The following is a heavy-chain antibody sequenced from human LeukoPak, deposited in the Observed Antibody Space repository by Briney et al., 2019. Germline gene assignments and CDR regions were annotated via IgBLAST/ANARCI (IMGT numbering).Heavy chain of an antibody. Sequence: GGSLRLSCAASGFTFSSYAMSWVRQAPGKGLEWVSAISGSGGTTYYSDSVKGRFTISRDNSKNTLYLQMNSLRTEDTALYYCAKDIDGGVVVMVAATGALEYWGQGTLVTVSS. CDR3: AKDIDGGVVVMVAATGALEY. CDR2: ISGSGGTT. CDR1: GFTFSSYA. J-gene: IGHJ4*02. V-gene: IGHV3-23*01. D-gene: IGHD2-15*01.